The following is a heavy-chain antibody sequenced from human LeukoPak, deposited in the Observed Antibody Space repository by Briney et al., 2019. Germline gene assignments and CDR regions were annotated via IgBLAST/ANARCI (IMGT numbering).Heavy chain of an antibody. V-gene: IGHV4-34*01. CDR1: GGSFSGYY. CDR3: ARGRRGFGYGMDF. Sequence: SETLSLTCAVYGGSFSGYYWSWIRQPPGKGLEWIGEINHSGSTNYNPSLKSRVTISVDTSQNQFSLKLNSVTAADTAVFYCARGRRGFGYGMDFWGQGTTVTVSS. J-gene: IGHJ6*02. D-gene: IGHD3-10*01. CDR2: INHSGST.